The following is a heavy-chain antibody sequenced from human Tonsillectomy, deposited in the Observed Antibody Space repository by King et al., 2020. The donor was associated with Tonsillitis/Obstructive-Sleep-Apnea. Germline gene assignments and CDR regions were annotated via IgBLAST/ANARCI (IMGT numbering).Heavy chain of an antibody. J-gene: IGHJ6*03. V-gene: IGHV3-66*01. D-gene: IGHD6-13*01. CDR2: IYSGGST. CDR1: GFTVSSNY. Sequence: VQLVESGGGLVQPGGSLRLSCAASGFTVSSNYMSWVRQAPGKGLEWVSVIYSGGSTYYADSVKGRFTISRDNFKNTLYLQMNSLRAEDTAVYYCARGARHSSSLYVTSYYYYYYYMDVWGTGTTVTVSS. CDR3: ARGARHSSSLYVTSYYYYYYYMDV.